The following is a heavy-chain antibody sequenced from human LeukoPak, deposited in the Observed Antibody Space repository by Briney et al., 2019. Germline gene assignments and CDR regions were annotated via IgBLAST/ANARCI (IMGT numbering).Heavy chain of an antibody. CDR3: ARRKYSYGKNYFDY. Sequence: GGSLRLSCAASGFTFSDYYMSWIRQAPGKGLEWVPYISSSGSTIYYADSVKGRFTISRDNAKNSLYLQMNSLRAEDTAVYYCARRKYSYGKNYFDYWGQGTLVTVSS. CDR1: GFTFSDYY. J-gene: IGHJ4*02. D-gene: IGHD5-18*01. CDR2: ISSSGSTI. V-gene: IGHV3-11*04.